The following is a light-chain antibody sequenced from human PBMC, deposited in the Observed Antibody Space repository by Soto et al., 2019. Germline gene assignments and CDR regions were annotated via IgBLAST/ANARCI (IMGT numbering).Light chain of an antibody. J-gene: IGKJ4*01. Sequence: EIVMTQSPATLCVSPGERASLSCRASQSVSSNLAWYQQKPGQAPRLLIYGVSTRATGIPARFSGSGSETKFTLTISRLEPEDFAVYYCQQYGSSPLTFGGGTKVDI. CDR1: QSVSSN. CDR3: QQYGSSPLT. V-gene: IGKV3-15*01. CDR2: GVS.